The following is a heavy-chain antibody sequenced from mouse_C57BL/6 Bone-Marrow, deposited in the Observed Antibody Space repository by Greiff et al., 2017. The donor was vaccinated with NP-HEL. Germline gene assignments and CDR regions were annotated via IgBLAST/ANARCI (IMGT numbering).Heavy chain of an antibody. J-gene: IGHJ2*01. CDR3: ARDINKGYYFDY. D-gene: IGHD1-1*01. CDR2: ISSGSSTI. Sequence: EVMLVESGGGLVKPGGSLKLSCAASGFTFSDYGMHWVRQAPEKGLEWVAYISSGSSTIYYADTVKGRFTISRDNAKNTLFLQMTSLRSEDTAMYYCARDINKGYYFDYWGQGTTRTVSS. V-gene: IGHV5-17*01. CDR1: GFTFSDYG.